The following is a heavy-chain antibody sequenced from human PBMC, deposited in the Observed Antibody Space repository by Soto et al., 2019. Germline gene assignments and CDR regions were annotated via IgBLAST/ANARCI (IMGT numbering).Heavy chain of an antibody. CDR3: AKAHSSGWYFDY. CDR1: GFTFSSYA. V-gene: IGHV3-23*01. CDR2: ISGSGGST. D-gene: IGHD6-19*01. J-gene: IGHJ4*02. Sequence: EVQLLESGGGLVQPGGSLRLSCAASGFTFSSYAMSWVRQAPGKGLEWVSAISGSGGSTYYADSVKGRFTISRDNSKNTLYLQMNSLRAKDTAVYYCAKAHSSGWYFDYWGQGTLVTVSS.